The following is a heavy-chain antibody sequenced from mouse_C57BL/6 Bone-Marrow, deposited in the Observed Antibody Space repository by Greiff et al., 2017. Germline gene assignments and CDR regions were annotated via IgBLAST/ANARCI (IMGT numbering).Heavy chain of an antibody. CDR3: TGSQAWFAY. Sequence: EVQLQQSGAELVRPGASVKLSCTASGFNIQDDYMPWVKQRPEQGLEWIGWIDPENGDTEYASKFQGKATITADTSSNTAYLQLSSLTSEDTAVYYCTGSQAWFAYWGQGTLVTVSA. D-gene: IGHD1-1*01. CDR2: IDPENGDT. J-gene: IGHJ3*01. V-gene: IGHV14-4*01. CDR1: GFNIQDDY.